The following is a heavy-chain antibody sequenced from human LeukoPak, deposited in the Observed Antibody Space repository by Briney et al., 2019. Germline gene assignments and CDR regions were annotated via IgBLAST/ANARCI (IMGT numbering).Heavy chain of an antibody. J-gene: IGHJ4*02. V-gene: IGHV3-23*01. CDR2: ISGSGAST. CDR3: AKETDYNYIYYFGY. Sequence: GGSLRLSCAASGFTFSSYAMSWVRQAPGKGLEWVSGISGSGASTYYADSVKGRFTISRDNSKNTLYLQMNSLRAEDTAVYSCAKETDYNYIYYFGYWGQGTLVTVSS. D-gene: IGHD5-24*01. CDR1: GFTFSSYA.